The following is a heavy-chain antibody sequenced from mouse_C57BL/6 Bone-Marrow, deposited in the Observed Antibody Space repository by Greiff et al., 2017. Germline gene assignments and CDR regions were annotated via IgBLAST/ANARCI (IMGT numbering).Heavy chain of an antibody. V-gene: IGHV1-76*01. D-gene: IGHD2-3*01. Sequence: QVQLQQSGAELVRPGASVKLSCKASGYTFTDYYINWVKQRPGQGLEWIARIYPGSGNTYYNEKFNGKATLTAEKSSSTAYMQLSSLTSEDSAVYFCARGHDGYYKYFDVWGTGTTVTVSS. J-gene: IGHJ1*03. CDR1: GYTFTDYY. CDR3: ARGHDGYYKYFDV. CDR2: IYPGSGNT.